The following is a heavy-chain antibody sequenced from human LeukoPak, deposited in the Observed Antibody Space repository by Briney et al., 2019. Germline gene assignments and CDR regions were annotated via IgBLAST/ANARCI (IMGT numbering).Heavy chain of an antibody. J-gene: IGHJ4*02. D-gene: IGHD2-2*01. V-gene: IGHV4-34*01. CDR1: GGSFSGYY. Sequence: PSETLSLTCAVYGGSFSGYYWSWIRQPPGKGLEWIGEINHSGSTNYNPSLKSRVTISVDTSKNQFSLKLSSVTAADTAVYYCARIPAAYYFDYWGQGTLVTVSS. CDR2: INHSGST. CDR3: ARIPAAYYFDY.